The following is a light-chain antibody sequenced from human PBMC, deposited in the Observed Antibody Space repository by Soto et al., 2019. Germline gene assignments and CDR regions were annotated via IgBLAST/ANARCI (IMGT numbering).Light chain of an antibody. Sequence: DIQMTQSPSPLSASVGDRVTLTCRATQSISASLAWYQQKPGEAPTLLIDDASSVESGVPSRFSGGGSETEFTLTISSLQPDVVATYYCQHYDEYPWTFGQGTKVDIK. CDR1: QSISAS. V-gene: IGKV1-5*01. J-gene: IGKJ1*01. CDR2: DAS. CDR3: QHYDEYPWT.